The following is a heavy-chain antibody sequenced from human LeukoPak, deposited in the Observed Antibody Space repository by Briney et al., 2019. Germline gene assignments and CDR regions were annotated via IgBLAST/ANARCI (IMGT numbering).Heavy chain of an antibody. V-gene: IGHV1-69*06. D-gene: IGHD3-16*01. CDR2: IIPIFGTA. Sequence: ASVKVSCKASGYTFTGYYMHWVRQAPGQGLEWMGGIIPIFGTANYAQKFQGRVTITADKSTSTAYMELSSLRSEDTAVYYCARGSGEYDYVWGSYRYYFDYWGQGTLVTVSS. CDR1: GYTFTGYY. CDR3: ARGSGEYDYVWGSYRYYFDY. J-gene: IGHJ4*02.